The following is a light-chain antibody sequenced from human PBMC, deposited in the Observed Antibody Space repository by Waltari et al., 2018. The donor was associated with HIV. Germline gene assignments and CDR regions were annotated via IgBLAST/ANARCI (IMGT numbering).Light chain of an antibody. CDR1: ETVNPH. Sequence: VMPQSPASLSVSPRGRATLSCRARETVNPHLAWYQRKPGQAPRLLIYGASTRATGVPARFSVSGSGTEFTFTISSLQSEHCARDYCQQYNHWPPDTLGPGTTLEL. CDR2: GAS. V-gene: IGKV3-15*01. CDR3: QQYNHWPPDT. J-gene: IGKJ2*01.